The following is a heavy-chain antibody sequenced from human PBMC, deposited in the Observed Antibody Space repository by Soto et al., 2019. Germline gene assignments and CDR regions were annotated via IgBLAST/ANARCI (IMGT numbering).Heavy chain of an antibody. V-gene: IGHV3-48*03. D-gene: IGHD2-15*01. Sequence: RGSLRLSCATSGFPFSTYEMNWVRQAPGKGLDWVSYIGSRHDATYYAASVKARFTISIDTAKSSLYLGMSRLRLEDSAVYCCAREASGANPLGPGGQGTLVTVSS. CDR2: IGSRHDAT. CDR3: AREASGANPLGP. CDR1: GFPFSTYE. J-gene: IGHJ5*02.